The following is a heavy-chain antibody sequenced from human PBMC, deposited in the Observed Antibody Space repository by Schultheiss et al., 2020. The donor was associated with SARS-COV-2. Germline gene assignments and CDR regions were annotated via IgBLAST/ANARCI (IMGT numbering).Heavy chain of an antibody. CDR2: IYTSGST. V-gene: IGHV4-4*07. Sequence: SETLSLTCTVSGGSISSYYWSWIRQPPGKGLEWIGRIYTSGSTNYNPSLKSRVTMSVDTSKNQFSLKLSSVTAADTAVYYCARDSSGYHYPDRPWFDPWGQGTLVTVSS. CDR1: GGSISSYY. J-gene: IGHJ5*02. D-gene: IGHD3-22*01. CDR3: ARDSSGYHYPDRPWFDP.